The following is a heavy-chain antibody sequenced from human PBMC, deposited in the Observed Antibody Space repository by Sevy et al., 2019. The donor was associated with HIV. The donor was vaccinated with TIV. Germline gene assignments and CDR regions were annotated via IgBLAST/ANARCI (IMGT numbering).Heavy chain of an antibody. V-gene: IGHV1-2*02. CDR2: INTPGGGA. Sequence: ASVKVSCKASGYPFTVYYIHWLRETPRHGLQWVGFINTPGGGATYTPTFQGRVTLSRDTAINTAYLKLSDLTSDDTAVYFCARGTESSGWQHPLYWGQGTQVTVSS. D-gene: IGHD6-19*01. CDR1: GYPFTVYY. CDR3: ARGTESSGWQHPLY. J-gene: IGHJ4*02.